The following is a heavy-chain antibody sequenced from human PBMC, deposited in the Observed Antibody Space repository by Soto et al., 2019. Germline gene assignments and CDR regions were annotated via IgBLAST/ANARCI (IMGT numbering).Heavy chain of an antibody. V-gene: IGHV4-39*01. CDR3: ARIRIYSSSFHNWFDP. CDR2: IYNSAST. Sequence: ASETLSLTCTVSGGSISSSSYYWGWVRQPPGKGLGWIGRIYNSASTYYNPSLKSRVTISVDTSKNQFSLKLSSVTAADTAVYYCARIRIYSSSFHNWFDPWGQGTLVTVSS. CDR1: GGSISSSSYY. D-gene: IGHD6-6*01. J-gene: IGHJ5*02.